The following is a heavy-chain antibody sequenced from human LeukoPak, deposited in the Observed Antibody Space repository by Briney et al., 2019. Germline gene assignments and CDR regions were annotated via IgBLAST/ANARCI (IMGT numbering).Heavy chain of an antibody. D-gene: IGHD3-22*01. CDR2: IEAKAHGGTT. CDR1: GFTFSSYA. V-gene: IGHV3-15*06. J-gene: IGHJ4*02. Sequence: GGSLRLSCAASGFTFSSYAMSWVRQAPGKGLEWVGRIEAKAHGGTTNYAAPVKGRFTISRDDSKNTLYLQMSSLKTEDTAVYYCTTDPFYDSAGFGFWGQGTLVTVSS. CDR3: TTDPFYDSAGFGF.